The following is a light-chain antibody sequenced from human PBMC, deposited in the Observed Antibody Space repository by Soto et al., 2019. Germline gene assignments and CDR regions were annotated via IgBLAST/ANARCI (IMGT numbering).Light chain of an antibody. V-gene: IGKV3-15*01. Sequence: EIVLTQSPATLSVSPGERATLSCRASQAINSNLAWYQQNPGQPPRLVVYSASTRATGIPARFSGSGSGTEFTLTISSLQSEDFGVYYCQQYNNWPSLTFGGGNRVEIK. CDR2: SAS. CDR3: QQYNNWPSLT. CDR1: QAINSN. J-gene: IGKJ4*01.